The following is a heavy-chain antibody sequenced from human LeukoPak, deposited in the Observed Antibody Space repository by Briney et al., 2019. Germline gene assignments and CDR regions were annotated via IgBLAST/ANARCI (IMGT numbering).Heavy chain of an antibody. J-gene: IGHJ5*02. Sequence: GGSLRLSCAASGFTFSSSAMSWVRQVPGKGLEWVSGIGASGGSTSYADSVRGRFTISRDNSKNTLYLQMNSLRAEDTAVYYCARETSSGWVNWFDPWGQGTLVTVSS. CDR3: ARETSSGWVNWFDP. D-gene: IGHD6-19*01. CDR1: GFTFSSSA. V-gene: IGHV3-23*01. CDR2: IGASGGST.